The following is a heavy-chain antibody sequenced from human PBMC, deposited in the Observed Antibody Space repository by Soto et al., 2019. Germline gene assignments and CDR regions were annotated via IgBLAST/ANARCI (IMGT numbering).Heavy chain of an antibody. J-gene: IGHJ4*02. CDR3: AAKLGTTHYFDF. D-gene: IGHD7-27*01. V-gene: IGHV4-31*03. CDR2: IYHTGST. Sequence: QVQLQESGPGLVQPAQTLSLTCSVSGDPVSSGSYYWTWVRQHPVKGLESIGYIYHTGSTYYNPSLPSRLIMPIGTSKNQSSLHFYSVTAADTAVYFCAAKLGTTHYFDFWGQGSLVAVSS. CDR1: GDPVSSGSYY.